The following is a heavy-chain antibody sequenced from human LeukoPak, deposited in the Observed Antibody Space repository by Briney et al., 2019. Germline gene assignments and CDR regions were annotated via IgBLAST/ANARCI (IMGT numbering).Heavy chain of an antibody. V-gene: IGHV3-23*01. D-gene: IGHD4-23*01. CDR3: AKAVPKAVVTPSFDY. J-gene: IGHJ4*02. CDR2: IVGGAVST. CDR1: GFPFSSHG. Sequence: GGSLRLSCAASGFPFSSHGMSWVRQAPGKGLEWVSGIVGGAVSTYYADSVKGRFTISRDNSKNTLYLQMNSLRVEDTAVYYCAKAVPKAVVTPSFDYWGQGTLVTVSS.